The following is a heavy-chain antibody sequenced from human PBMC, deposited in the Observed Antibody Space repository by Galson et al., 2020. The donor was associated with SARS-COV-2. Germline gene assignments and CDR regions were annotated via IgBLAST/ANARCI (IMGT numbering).Heavy chain of an antibody. D-gene: IGHD3-22*01. CDR2: ISCSGGST. CDR1: RFTFSSYA. CDR3: ATPRYYYDSSGFDY. Sequence: ESMKIPSAAPRFTFSSYAMSWVRQAPGKGLEWVSAISCSGGSTYYADSVKGRFTISRDNSKNTLYLQMNSLRAEDTAVYYCATPRYYYDSSGFDYWGQGTLVTVSS. V-gene: IGHV3-23*01. J-gene: IGHJ4*02.